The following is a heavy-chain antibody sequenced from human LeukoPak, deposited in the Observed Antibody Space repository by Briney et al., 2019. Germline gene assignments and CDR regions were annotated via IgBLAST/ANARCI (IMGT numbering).Heavy chain of an antibody. CDR3: ARADQYYDSSGYRQFDY. CDR2: ISADNGNT. CDR1: GYTFTSYG. J-gene: IGHJ4*02. D-gene: IGHD3-22*01. Sequence: AASVKVSCKASGYTFTSYGISWVRQAPGQGLEWMGWISADNGNTNYAQKLQGRVTMTTDTSTSTAYMELRSLRSDDTAVYYCARADQYYDSSGYRQFDYWGQGTQVTVSS. V-gene: IGHV1-18*01.